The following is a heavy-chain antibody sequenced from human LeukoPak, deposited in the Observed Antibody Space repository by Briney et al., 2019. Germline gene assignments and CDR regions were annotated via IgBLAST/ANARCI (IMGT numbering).Heavy chain of an antibody. D-gene: IGHD6-19*01. V-gene: IGHV3-21*01. J-gene: IGHJ1*01. CDR3: ARDEYSSGWY. Sequence: NPGGSLRLSCAASGFTFSSYSMNLVRQAPEKGLEWVSCISSSSRYIYYSDSVKGRFTISRDNAKNSLYLQMNSLRAEDTAVYYCARDEYSSGWYLGQGTLVTVSS. CDR1: GFTFSSYS. CDR2: ISSSSRYI.